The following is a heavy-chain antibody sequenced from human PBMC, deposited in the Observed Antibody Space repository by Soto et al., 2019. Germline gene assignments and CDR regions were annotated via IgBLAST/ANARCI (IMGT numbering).Heavy chain of an antibody. CDR3: ARDLGYYDSSGYSGLDAFDI. V-gene: IGHV1-3*01. CDR1: GYTFTSYA. D-gene: IGHD3-22*01. Sequence: ASVKVSCKASGYTFTSYAMHWVRQAPGQRLEWMGWINAGNGNTKYSQKFQGRVTITRDTSASTAYMELSSLRSEDTAVYYCARDLGYYDSSGYSGLDAFDIWGQGTMVTVSS. J-gene: IGHJ3*02. CDR2: INAGNGNT.